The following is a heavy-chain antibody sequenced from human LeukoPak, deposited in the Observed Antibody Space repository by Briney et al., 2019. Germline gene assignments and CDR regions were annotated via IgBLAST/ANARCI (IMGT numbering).Heavy chain of an antibody. J-gene: IGHJ4*02. D-gene: IGHD6-13*01. CDR2: IYTSGST. V-gene: IGHV4-4*07. CDR1: GGSISSYY. Sequence: SETLSLTRTVSGGSISSYYWSWIRQPAGKGLEWIGRIYTSGSTNYNPSLKSRVTMSVDTSKNQFSLKLSSVTAADTAVYYCARAGSSSWYSGYFDYWGQGTLVTVSS. CDR3: ARAGSSSWYSGYFDY.